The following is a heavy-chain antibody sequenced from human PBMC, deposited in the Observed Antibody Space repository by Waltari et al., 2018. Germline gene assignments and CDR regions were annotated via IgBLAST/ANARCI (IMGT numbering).Heavy chain of an antibody. CDR2: ICYRGST. CDR1: GGSISSYY. Sequence: QVQLQESGPGLVKPSETLSLTCTVSGGSISSYYWSWIRQPPGKGLEWIGYICYRGSTNHNPAVKRRVTRAEDTAKTQFAGKRGSVSAADTAGYYCATGGGYVWGSQDAFDIWGQGTMVTVSS. V-gene: IGHV4-59*01. CDR3: ATGGGYVWGSQDAFDI. J-gene: IGHJ3*02. D-gene: IGHD3-16*01.